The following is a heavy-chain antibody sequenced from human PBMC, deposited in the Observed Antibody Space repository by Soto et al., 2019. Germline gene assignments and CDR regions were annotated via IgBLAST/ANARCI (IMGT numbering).Heavy chain of an antibody. CDR1: GFTFTSFG. CDR2: ISSDGSST. D-gene: IGHD6-25*01. J-gene: IGHJ4*02. Sequence: GGSLRLSCSASGFTFTSFGMHWVRQAPGKGLVCVSRISSDGSSTSYADSVKGRFTISRDNAKNTLYLQMNSLRAEDTAVYYCAREGGSLDYWGQGTLVTVSS. CDR3: AREGGSLDY. V-gene: IGHV3-74*01.